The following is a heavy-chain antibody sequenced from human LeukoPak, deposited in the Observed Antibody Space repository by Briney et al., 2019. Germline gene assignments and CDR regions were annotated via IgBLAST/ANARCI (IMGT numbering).Heavy chain of an antibody. J-gene: IGHJ4*02. CDR3: ARGGVDWQNFDN. CDR2: ISSSSSTR. Sequence: GGSLRLSCAASGFTFSSYGMNWARQAPGKGLKWVSYISSSSSTRYYADSVRGRFTISRDNAKNSLYLQMNSLRDEDTAVYYCARGGVDWQNFDNWGQGTLVTVSS. CDR1: GFTFSSYG. D-gene: IGHD3-9*01. V-gene: IGHV3-48*02.